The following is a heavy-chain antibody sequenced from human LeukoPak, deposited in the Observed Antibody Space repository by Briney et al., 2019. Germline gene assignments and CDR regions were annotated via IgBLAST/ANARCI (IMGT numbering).Heavy chain of an antibody. D-gene: IGHD2-8*01. CDR2: IGASGATT. CDR3: AREAASISGVINDAFDI. J-gene: IGHJ3*02. V-gene: IGHV3-23*01. Sequence: GGSLRLSCAASGFTFSSNAMRWVRQAPGKGLEWVSAIGASGATTYYADSVKGRFTISRDNSKNTLYLQMNSLRAEDTAVYYCAREAASISGVINDAFDIWGQGTMVTVSS. CDR1: GFTFSSNA.